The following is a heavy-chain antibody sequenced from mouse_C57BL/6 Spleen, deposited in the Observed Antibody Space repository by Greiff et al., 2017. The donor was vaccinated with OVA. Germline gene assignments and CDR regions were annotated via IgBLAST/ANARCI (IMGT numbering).Heavy chain of an antibody. V-gene: IGHV5-17*01. CDR2: ISSGSSTI. CDR1: GFTFSDYG. Sequence: EVKLVESGGGLVKPGGSLKLSCAASGFTFSDYGMHWVRQAPEKGLEWVAYISSGSSTIYYADTVKGRFTISRDNAKNTLFLQMTSLRSEDTAMYYCAREEGYYSNPVAYWGQGTLVTVSA. CDR3: AREEGYYSNPVAY. J-gene: IGHJ3*01. D-gene: IGHD2-5*01.